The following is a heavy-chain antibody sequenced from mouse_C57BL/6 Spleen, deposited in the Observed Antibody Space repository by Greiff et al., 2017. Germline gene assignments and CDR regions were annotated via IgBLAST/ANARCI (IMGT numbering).Heavy chain of an antibody. CDR3: ARSPDCCGRSYFDD. V-gene: IGHV1-55*01. J-gene: IGHJ2*01. D-gene: IGHD1-1*01. CDR1: GYTFTSYW. Sequence: QVQLQQPGAELVKPGASVKMSCKASGYTFTSYWITWVKQRPGQGLEWIGDIYPGSGSTNYNEKFKSKATLTVDTSSSPAYMQLSSLTSEDSAVYYCARSPDCCGRSYFDDWGQGTTRTVSS. CDR2: IYPGSGST.